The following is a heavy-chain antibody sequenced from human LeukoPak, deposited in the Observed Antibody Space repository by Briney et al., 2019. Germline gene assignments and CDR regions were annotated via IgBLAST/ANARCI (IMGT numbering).Heavy chain of an antibody. Sequence: GGSLRLSCAASGFTFSSYSMNWVRQAPGKGLEWVSSISSSSSYIYYADSVKGRFTISRDNAKNPLYLQMNSLRAEDTAVYYCAKVRFRQLWTPNWFDPWGQGTLVTVSS. CDR1: GFTFSSYS. V-gene: IGHV3-21*04. J-gene: IGHJ5*02. CDR3: AKVRFRQLWTPNWFDP. CDR2: ISSSSSYI. D-gene: IGHD5-18*01.